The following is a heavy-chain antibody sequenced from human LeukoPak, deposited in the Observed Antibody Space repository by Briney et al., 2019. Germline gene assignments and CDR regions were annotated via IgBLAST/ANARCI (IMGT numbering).Heavy chain of an antibody. CDR2: ISSSAYTI. CDR3: ARENPQGGMDV. Sequence: GGSLRLSCAASGFTFSSYETNWVRQAPGKGLEWVSYISSSAYTIYYADSVRGRFTISRENAKNSLYLQMNSLRAEDTAVYYCARENPQGGMDVWGQGTTVTVSS. CDR1: GFTFSSYE. J-gene: IGHJ6*02. V-gene: IGHV3-48*03. D-gene: IGHD1-14*01.